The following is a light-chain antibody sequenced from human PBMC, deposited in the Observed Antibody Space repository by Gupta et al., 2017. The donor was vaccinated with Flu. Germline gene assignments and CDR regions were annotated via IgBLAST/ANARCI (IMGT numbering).Light chain of an antibody. CDR2: EAT. CDR3: CSYAGSNTFV. J-gene: IGLJ1*01. Sequence: QSALTQPASVSGSPGQSIPISCTGTSSDIGTYNLVSWYQQSPGEAPKLIIYEATKRPSGVSNRFSGSNSGITASLTISGLQSEDEAHYYCCSYAGSNTFVFGSGTKVNVL. V-gene: IGLV2-23*01. CDR1: SSDIGTYNL.